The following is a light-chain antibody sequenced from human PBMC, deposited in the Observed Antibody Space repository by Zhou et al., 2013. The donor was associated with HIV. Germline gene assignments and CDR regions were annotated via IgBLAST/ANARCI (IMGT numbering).Light chain of an antibody. V-gene: IGKV3-15*01. CDR2: GAS. J-gene: IGKJ4*01. Sequence: EIVMTQSPATLSVSPGERVTLSCRANQSVSSNLAWFQQKPGQAPSLLIYGASTRATGVPARFSGSGSGTDFTLTISRLEPEDFAVYYCQQYGSSPLTFGGGTKVEIK. CDR1: QSVSSN. CDR3: QQYGSSPLT.